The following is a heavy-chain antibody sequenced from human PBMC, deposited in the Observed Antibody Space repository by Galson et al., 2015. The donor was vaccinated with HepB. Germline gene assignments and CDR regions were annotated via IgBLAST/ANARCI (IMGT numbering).Heavy chain of an antibody. CDR3: ARAFILSGGWPDAFDI. D-gene: IGHD7-27*01. CDR1: GGTFSSYT. V-gene: IGHV1-69*02. J-gene: IGHJ3*02. CDR2: IIPILGVA. Sequence: SVKVSCKASGGTFSSYTISWVRQAPGQGLEWMGRIIPILGVANYAQKFQGRVTITADKSTSTAYMELSSLRSEDTAVYYCARAFILSGGWPDAFDIWGQGTMVTVSS.